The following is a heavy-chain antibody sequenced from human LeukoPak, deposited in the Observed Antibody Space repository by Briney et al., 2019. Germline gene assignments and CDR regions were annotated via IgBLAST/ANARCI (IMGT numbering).Heavy chain of an antibody. Sequence: SQTLSLTCAISGDSVSSNSAAWNWIRQSPSRGLEWLGRTYYRSKWYNDYAVSVKSRITINPDTSKNQFSLQLNSVTPEDTAVYYCARVKVVAGPRPGLSAFDIWGQGTMVTVSS. CDR2: TYYRSKWYN. V-gene: IGHV6-1*01. J-gene: IGHJ3*02. CDR3: ARVKVVAGPRPGLSAFDI. D-gene: IGHD6-19*01. CDR1: GDSVSSNSAA.